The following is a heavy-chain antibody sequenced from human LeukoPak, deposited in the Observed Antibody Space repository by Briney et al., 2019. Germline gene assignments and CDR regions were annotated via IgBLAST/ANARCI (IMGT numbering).Heavy chain of an antibody. D-gene: IGHD3-10*01. Sequence: ASVKVSCKVSGYTLTELSMHWVRQAPGKGLEWMGGFDPEDGETIYAQKFQGRVTMTEDTSTDTAYMELSSLRSEDTALYYCAKDIYTVVRGVNFDYWGQGTLVTVSS. CDR2: FDPEDGET. J-gene: IGHJ4*02. CDR1: GYTLTELS. V-gene: IGHV1-24*01. CDR3: AKDIYTVVRGVNFDY.